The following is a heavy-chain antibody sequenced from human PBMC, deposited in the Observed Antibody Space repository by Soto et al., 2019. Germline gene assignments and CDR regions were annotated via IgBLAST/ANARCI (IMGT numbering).Heavy chain of an antibody. J-gene: IGHJ5*02. CDR1: GGSFSGYY. CDR2: INHSGST. CDR3: ARAYSSSSNWFDP. D-gene: IGHD6-13*01. V-gene: IGHV4-34*01. Sequence: SETLSLTCAVYGGSFSGYYWSWIRQPPGKGLEWIGEINHSGSTNYNPSLKSRVTITVDTSKNQFSLKLSSVTAADTAVYYCARAYSSSSNWFDPWGQGTLVTVSS.